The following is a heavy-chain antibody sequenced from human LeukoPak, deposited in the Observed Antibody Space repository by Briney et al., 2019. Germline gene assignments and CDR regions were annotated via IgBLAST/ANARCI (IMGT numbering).Heavy chain of an antibody. CDR3: ARDLTTGEGFDY. CDR1: GFTFRSYG. D-gene: IGHD4-17*01. V-gene: IGHV3-30*02. Sequence: PGGSLRLSCAASGFTFRSYGLHWVRQAPGKGLEWVTFIRYDGSNKYYTDSVKGRFTISRDNSKNTLYLQMNSLRTEDTAVYYCARDLTTGEGFDYWGQGTLVTVSS. J-gene: IGHJ4*02. CDR2: IRYDGSNK.